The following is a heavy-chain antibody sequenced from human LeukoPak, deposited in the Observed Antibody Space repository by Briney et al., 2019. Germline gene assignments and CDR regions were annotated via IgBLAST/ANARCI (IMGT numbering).Heavy chain of an antibody. CDR2: FDPEDGET. V-gene: IGHV1-24*01. CDR3: ATILGYCSGGSCSDVDY. CDR1: GYTLTELS. J-gene: IGHJ4*02. D-gene: IGHD2-15*01. Sequence: ASVKVSCKVSGYTLTELSMHWARQAPGKGLEWMGGFDPEDGETIYAQKFQGRVTMTEDTSTDTAYMELSSLRSEDTAVYYCATILGYCSGGSCSDVDYWGQGTLVTVSS.